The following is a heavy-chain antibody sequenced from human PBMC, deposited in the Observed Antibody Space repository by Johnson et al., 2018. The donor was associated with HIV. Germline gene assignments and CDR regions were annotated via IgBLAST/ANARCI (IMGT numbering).Heavy chain of an antibody. Sequence: VQLVESGGGLVQPGGSLRLSCAASGFTVSSNYMSWVRQAPGKGLEWVSGINWSGDSTGYADSVKGRFTISRDNAKNSLFLQMNSLRAEDTAVYYCATLNGHAFDIWGQGTMVTVSS. J-gene: IGHJ3*02. CDR3: ATLNGHAFDI. V-gene: IGHV3-20*04. CDR2: INWSGDST. CDR1: GFTVSSNY.